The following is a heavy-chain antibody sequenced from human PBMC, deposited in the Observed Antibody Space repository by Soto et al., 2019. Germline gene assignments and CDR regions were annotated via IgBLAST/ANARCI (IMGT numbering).Heavy chain of an antibody. CDR3: ARGIEEMATTTAVWSFDL. D-gene: IGHD1-1*01. V-gene: IGHV1-69*01. Sequence: QVQLVQSGAEVKKPGSSVKVSCKASGDTFSSHAFGWVRQAPGQGLEWVGGFIPFFGTANYAQKFQGRVAITADESTTTVYMELSSLTSEDTAVYYCARGIEEMATTTAVWSFDLWGRGTLVTVSS. CDR2: FIPFFGTA. CDR1: GDTFSSHA. J-gene: IGHJ2*01.